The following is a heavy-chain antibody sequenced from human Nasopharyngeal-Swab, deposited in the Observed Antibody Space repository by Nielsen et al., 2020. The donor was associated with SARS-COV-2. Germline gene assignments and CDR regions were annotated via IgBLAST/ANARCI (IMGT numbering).Heavy chain of an antibody. D-gene: IGHD3-3*01. CDR1: GFTFSSYG. Sequence: GGSLRLSCAASGFTFSSYGMHWVRQAPGKGLEWVAVIWYDGSNKYYADSVKGRFTISRDNSKNTLYLQMNSLRAEDTAVYYCAKVGGGYYDFWSGYLGGSDYWGQGTLVTVSS. CDR3: AKVGGGYYDFWSGYLGGSDY. V-gene: IGHV3-30*02. CDR2: IWYDGSNK. J-gene: IGHJ4*02.